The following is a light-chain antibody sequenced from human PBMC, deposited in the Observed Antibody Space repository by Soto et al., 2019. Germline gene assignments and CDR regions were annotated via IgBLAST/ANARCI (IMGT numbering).Light chain of an antibody. Sequence: EIVLTQSPATLSLSPGERATLSCRASQSVSSYLAWYQQKPGQAPRLLIYDASNRATGIPARFSGSGSGTDFTLTISSLEPEDVAVCYCQQRSNWGLTFGGGTKVEIK. CDR2: DAS. CDR1: QSVSSY. V-gene: IGKV3-11*01. CDR3: QQRSNWGLT. J-gene: IGKJ4*01.